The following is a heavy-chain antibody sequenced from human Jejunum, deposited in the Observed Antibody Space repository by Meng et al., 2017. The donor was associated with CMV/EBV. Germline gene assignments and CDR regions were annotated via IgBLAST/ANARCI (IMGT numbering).Heavy chain of an antibody. D-gene: IGHD5-12*01. CDR2: MSPNADAT. J-gene: IGHJ4*02. Sequence: CSAAGFTFRSYAMSWVRQRPGAGLEWVSSMSPNADATSHADSVRGRFTISRDNSQNTLFLQLNSLRAEDTAVYYCATESKLATWLNWGQGTLVTVSS. V-gene: IGHV3-23*01. CDR1: GFTFRSYA. CDR3: ATESKLATWLN.